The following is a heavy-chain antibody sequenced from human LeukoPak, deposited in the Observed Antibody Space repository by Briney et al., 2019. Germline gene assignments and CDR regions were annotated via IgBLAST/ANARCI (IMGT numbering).Heavy chain of an antibody. V-gene: IGHV1-18*01. CDR3: ARVPGRSGWCLLYYYYMDV. D-gene: IGHD6-19*01. J-gene: IGHJ6*03. CDR2: ITAYNGNT. Sequence: ASVKVSCKASGYTFNSYGINWVRQAPGQGLEWMGWITAYNGNTNSAQKLQGRVTMTTDTSTSTAYMELRSLRSDDTAVYYCARVPGRSGWCLLYYYYMDVWGKGTTVTVSS. CDR1: GYTFNSYG.